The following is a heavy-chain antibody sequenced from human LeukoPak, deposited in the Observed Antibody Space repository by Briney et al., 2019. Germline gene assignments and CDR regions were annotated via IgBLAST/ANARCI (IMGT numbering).Heavy chain of an antibody. Sequence: ASVKVSCKASGYTFTSYYMHWVRQAPGQGLEWMGWISAYNGNTNYAQTLQGRVTMTTDTSTSTAYMELRSLRSDDTAVYYCARRLGYCSSTSCLYNYGMDVWGQGTTVTVSS. CDR2: ISAYNGNT. CDR3: ARRLGYCSSTSCLYNYGMDV. V-gene: IGHV1-18*04. J-gene: IGHJ6*02. CDR1: GYTFTSYY. D-gene: IGHD2-2*01.